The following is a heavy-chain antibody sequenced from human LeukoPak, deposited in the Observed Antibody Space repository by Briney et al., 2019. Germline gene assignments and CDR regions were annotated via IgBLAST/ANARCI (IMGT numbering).Heavy chain of an antibody. CDR2: ISGSGGST. J-gene: IGHJ4*02. CDR3: AKDLIRTSSSFLSLFDY. CDR1: GFTFSSYA. Sequence: PGGSLRLSCAASGFTFSSYAMTWVRQAPGKGLEWVSAISGSGGSTYYADSVKGRFTISRDNSKNTLYLQMNSLRAEDTAVYYCAKDLIRTSSSFLSLFDYWGQGTLVTVSS. D-gene: IGHD1-26*01. V-gene: IGHV3-23*01.